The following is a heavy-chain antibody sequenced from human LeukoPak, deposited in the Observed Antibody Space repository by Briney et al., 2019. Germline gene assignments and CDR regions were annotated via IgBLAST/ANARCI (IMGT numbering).Heavy chain of an antibody. CDR1: GFTFSSDS. CDR2: ISGSGDST. Sequence: PGGALRLSCAASGFTFSSDSMNWVRQAPGKGLEWVSDISGSGDSTNYADSVKGRFTISRDNSKNTLYLQMNSLRAEDTAIYYCAKSRGSYWVPEFDYWGQGTLVTVSS. J-gene: IGHJ4*02. CDR3: AKSRGSYWVPEFDY. V-gene: IGHV3-23*01. D-gene: IGHD1-26*01.